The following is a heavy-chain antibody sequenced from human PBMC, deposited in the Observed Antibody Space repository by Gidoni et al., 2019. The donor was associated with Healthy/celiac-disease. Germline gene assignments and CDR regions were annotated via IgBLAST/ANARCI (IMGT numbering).Heavy chain of an antibody. V-gene: IGHV4-4*02. CDR2: IYHSGST. D-gene: IGHD5-12*01. CDR1: GGSISSITW. J-gene: IGHJ6*02. Sequence: QVQLQESGPGLVKPSGTLSLTCAVSGGSISSITWWSWVRQPPGKGLEWIGEIYHSGSTNYNPSLKSRVTISVDKSKNQFSLKLSSVTAADTAVYYCARGRLFLSGYDPIPYGMDVWGQGTTVTVSS. CDR3: ARGRLFLSGYDPIPYGMDV.